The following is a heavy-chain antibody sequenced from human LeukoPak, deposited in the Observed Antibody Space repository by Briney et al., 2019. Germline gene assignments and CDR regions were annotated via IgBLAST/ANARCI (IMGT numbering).Heavy chain of an antibody. Sequence: PSETLSLTCAVYGGSFSGYYWSWIRQPPGKGLEWIGEINHSGSNNYNPSLKSRVTISVDTSKNQFSLKLSSVTAADTAVYYCARLSGIAAVWGQGTLVTVSS. CDR3: ARLSGIAAV. V-gene: IGHV4-34*01. CDR2: INHSGSN. J-gene: IGHJ4*02. CDR1: GGSFSGYY. D-gene: IGHD6-13*01.